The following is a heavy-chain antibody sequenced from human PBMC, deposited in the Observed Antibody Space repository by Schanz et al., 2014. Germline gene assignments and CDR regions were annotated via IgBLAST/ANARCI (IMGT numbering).Heavy chain of an antibody. CDR2: ISGSGGST. J-gene: IGHJ4*02. V-gene: IGHV3-23*01. CDR1: GFTFSSYA. D-gene: IGHD3-10*01. CDR3: AKYRGYYRVSGSYRELEY. Sequence: EVQLLESGGGLVQPGGSLRLSCAASGFTFSSYAMSWVRQAPGKGLEWVSAISGSGGSTYYADSVKGRFTISRDNSKNTLYLQMNSLRPEDTAVYYCAKYRGYYRVSGSYRELEYWGQGTLVTGSS.